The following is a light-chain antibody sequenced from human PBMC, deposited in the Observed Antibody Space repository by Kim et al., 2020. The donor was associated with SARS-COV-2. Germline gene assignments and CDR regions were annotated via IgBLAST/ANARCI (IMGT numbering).Light chain of an antibody. J-gene: IGLJ1*01. CDR3: LVWDGTSDHYV. CDR2: YDS. V-gene: IGLV3-21*04. Sequence: APGKTARITCGGNNIGSKSVHWYQRMPGQAPVLVIYYDSDRPSGIPERFSGSNSGNTATLTISRVEAGDEADYYCLVWDGTSDHYVFGTGTKVTVL. CDR1: NIGSKS.